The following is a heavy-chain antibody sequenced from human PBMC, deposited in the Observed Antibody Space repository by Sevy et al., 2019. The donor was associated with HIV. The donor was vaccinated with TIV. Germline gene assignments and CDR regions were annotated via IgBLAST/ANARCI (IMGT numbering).Heavy chain of an antibody. J-gene: IGHJ5*02. Sequence: ASVKVSCKASGGTFSSYAISWVRQAPGQGLEWMGGIIPIFGTANYAQKFQGRVTITADESTSTAYMGLSSLRSEDTAVYYCARDGQLRFLEWLSPSHNWFDPWGQGTLVTVSS. CDR3: ARDGQLRFLEWLSPSHNWFDP. D-gene: IGHD3-3*01. V-gene: IGHV1-69*13. CDR1: GGTFSSYA. CDR2: IIPIFGTA.